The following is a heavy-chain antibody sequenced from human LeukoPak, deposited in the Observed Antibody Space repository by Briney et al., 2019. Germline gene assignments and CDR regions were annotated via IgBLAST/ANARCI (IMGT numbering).Heavy chain of an antibody. J-gene: IGHJ4*02. V-gene: IGHV3-30-3*01. D-gene: IGHD2-8*01. CDR2: ISYDGSNK. CDR3: TRESLMAFDY. CDR1: GFTFSSYA. Sequence: PGRSLRLSCAASGFTFSSYAMHWVRQAPGKGLEWVAVISYDGSNKYYADSVKGRFTISRDNSKNTLYLQMNSLRAEDTAVYYCTRESLMAFDYWGQGTLVTVSS.